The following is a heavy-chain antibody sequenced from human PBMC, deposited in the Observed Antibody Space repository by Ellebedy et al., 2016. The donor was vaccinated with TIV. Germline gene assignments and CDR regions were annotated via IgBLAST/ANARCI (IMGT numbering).Heavy chain of an antibody. V-gene: IGHV3-7*03. J-gene: IGHJ4*02. Sequence: GESLKISCAASGFSFGTYWMSCVRQDPGKGLEWVGNIHEDGYAKFYVDSVRGRFTISRDNAGNSLSLQMNNLRAADTAIYYCAYPAVITGGFDYWGQGTLVTVSS. D-gene: IGHD7-27*01. CDR2: IHEDGYAK. CDR3: AYPAVITGGFDY. CDR1: GFSFGTYW.